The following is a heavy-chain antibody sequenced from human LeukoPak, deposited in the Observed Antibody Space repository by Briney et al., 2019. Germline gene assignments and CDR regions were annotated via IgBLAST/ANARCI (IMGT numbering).Heavy chain of an antibody. CDR3: ARDAGGRTQREGWFDP. CDR2: INSDSIWI. CDR1: GFSFSTYS. J-gene: IGHJ5*02. Sequence: GGSLRLSCAASGFSFSTYSMNWIRQAPGKGLEWVSSINSDSIWIYYADSVRGRFTISRDNARNSLYLQMNSLRVEDTAIYYCARDAGGRTQREGWFDPWGQGTLVTVSS. D-gene: IGHD1-1*01. V-gene: IGHV3-21*01.